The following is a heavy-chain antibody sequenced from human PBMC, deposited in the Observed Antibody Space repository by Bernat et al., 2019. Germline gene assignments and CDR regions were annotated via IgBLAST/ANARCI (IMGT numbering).Heavy chain of an antibody. Sequence: EVQLVESGGGLVKPGGSLRLSCAASGFTFSNAWMNWVRQAPGKGLEWVGRIKSKTDGGTTDYAAPVKGRFTISRDDSKNTLYLQMNSLRAEDAAVYYCAKASGYSYSYPFDYWGQGTLVTVSS. D-gene: IGHD5-18*01. CDR2: IKSKTDGGTT. V-gene: IGHV3-15*07. CDR1: GFTFSNAW. J-gene: IGHJ4*02. CDR3: AKASGYSYSYPFDY.